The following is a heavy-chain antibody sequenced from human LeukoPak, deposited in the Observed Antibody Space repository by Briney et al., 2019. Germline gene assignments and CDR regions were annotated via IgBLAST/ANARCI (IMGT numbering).Heavy chain of an antibody. V-gene: IGHV3-33*08. CDR2: IWYDGSNK. CDR1: GFTFSSYW. J-gene: IGHJ6*02. Sequence: GGSLRLSCAASGFTFSSYWMHWVRQAPGKGLEWVAVIWYDGSNKCYADSVKGRFTTSRDNSKNTLYPQMNSLRAEDTAVYYCAREFIAAPNYYYGMDVWGQGTTVTVSS. CDR3: AREFIAAPNYYYGMDV. D-gene: IGHD6-6*01.